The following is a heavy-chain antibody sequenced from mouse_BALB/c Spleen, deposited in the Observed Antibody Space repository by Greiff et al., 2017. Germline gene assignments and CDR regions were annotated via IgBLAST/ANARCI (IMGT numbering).Heavy chain of an antibody. V-gene: IGHV1-87*01. CDR3: ALYSYDSVDY. Sequence: VTLQVSGAELSQPGAPVKLSCTASGYTFTTYWMQWVKQRHGQGLEWIGAIYLGDGDTRYTQKFMGKATMTADKTSSTAYMQLSSLTSEDSAVYYCALYSYDSVDYWGQGTALTVS. D-gene: IGHD2-12*01. CDR2: IYLGDGDT. CDR1: GYTFTTYW. J-gene: IGHJ2*01.